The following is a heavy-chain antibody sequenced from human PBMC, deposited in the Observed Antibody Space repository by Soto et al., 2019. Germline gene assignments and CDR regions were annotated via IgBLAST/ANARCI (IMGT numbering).Heavy chain of an antibody. Sequence: QVQLQESGPGLVKPSETLSLTCAVSGDSISSPNWWSWYRQPPGKGLELIGEMFASGSSNYNPSLNGRVTISLDTSKNHFSLKLTSLAAAVTAIYYCAREGFDHRPDYWGQGIPVTVSS. J-gene: IGHJ4*02. V-gene: IGHV4-4*02. CDR1: GDSISSPNW. CDR3: AREGFDHRPDY. CDR2: MFASGSS.